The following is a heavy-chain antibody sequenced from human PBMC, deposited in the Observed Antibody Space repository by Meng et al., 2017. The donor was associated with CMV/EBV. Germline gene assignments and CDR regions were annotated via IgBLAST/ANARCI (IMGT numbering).Heavy chain of an antibody. D-gene: IGHD2-2*01. Sequence: SISSGGYCWRWIRQHPVKWLGWIGCIYCSASTYHNPSLKSRVTVAADTTTTHFSLRLSSVAAADADLYSCARVAFDSSASYYYFDYWGQGTLVTVSS. V-gene: IGHV4-31*02. CDR2: IYCSAST. CDR3: ARVAFDSSASYYYFDY. CDR1: SISSGGYC. J-gene: IGHJ4*02.